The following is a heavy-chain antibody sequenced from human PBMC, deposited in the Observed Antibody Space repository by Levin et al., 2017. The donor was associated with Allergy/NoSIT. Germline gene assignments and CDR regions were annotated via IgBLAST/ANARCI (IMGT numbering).Heavy chain of an antibody. D-gene: IGHD3-3*01. CDR1: GFTFSSYS. J-gene: IGHJ6*02. V-gene: IGHV3-21*01. CDR3: ARVWSGYYYYYYYGMDV. CDR2: ISSSSSYI. Sequence: GGSLRLSCAASGFTFSSYSMNWVRQAPGKGLEWVSSISSSSSYIYYADSVKGRFTISRDNAKNSLYLQMNSLRAEDTAVYYCARVWSGYYYYYYYGMDVWGQGTTVTVSS.